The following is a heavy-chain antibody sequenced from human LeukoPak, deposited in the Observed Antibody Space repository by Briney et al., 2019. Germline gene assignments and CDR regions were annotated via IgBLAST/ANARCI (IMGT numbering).Heavy chain of an antibody. V-gene: IGHV3-23*01. Sequence: GGSLRLPCAASGFTFSSYAMSWVRQAPGKGLEWVSAISGSGGSTYYADSVKGRFTISRDNSKNTLYLQMNSLRAEDTAVYYCAKFDYYDSSGYYNKVLDAFDIWGQGTMVTVSS. CDR2: ISGSGGST. D-gene: IGHD3-22*01. CDR1: GFTFSSYA. CDR3: AKFDYYDSSGYYNKVLDAFDI. J-gene: IGHJ3*02.